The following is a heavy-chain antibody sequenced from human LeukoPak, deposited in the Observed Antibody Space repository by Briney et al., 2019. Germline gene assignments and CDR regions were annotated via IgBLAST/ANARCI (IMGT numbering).Heavy chain of an antibody. CDR2: IYGADAA. J-gene: IGHJ4*02. CDR3: VTSTGQQFIPYDY. V-gene: IGHV3-66*02. D-gene: IGHD6-13*01. CDR1: GFNVSSNY. Sequence: GGSLRLSCAASGFNVSSNYMTWIRQAPGKGLEWVSLIYGADAAYYAESVRCRFMISRDNLKNTLFLQMNSLRVEDTAVYYCVTSTGQQFIPYDYWGQGTHVTVSS.